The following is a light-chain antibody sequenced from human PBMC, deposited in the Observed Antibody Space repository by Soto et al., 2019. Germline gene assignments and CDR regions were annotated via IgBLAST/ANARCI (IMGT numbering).Light chain of an antibody. J-gene: IGLJ2*01. CDR1: SSDIDGYNF. CDR2: DVS. V-gene: IGLV2-8*01. CDR3: SSYAGINNLV. Sequence: QSALTQPPSASGSPGQSVTISCTRTSSDIDGYNFVSWYQHHPGKAPKLMIYDVSKRPSGVPDRFSGSKSGNTASLTVSGLQAEDEADYYCSSYAGINNLVFGGGTKLTVL.